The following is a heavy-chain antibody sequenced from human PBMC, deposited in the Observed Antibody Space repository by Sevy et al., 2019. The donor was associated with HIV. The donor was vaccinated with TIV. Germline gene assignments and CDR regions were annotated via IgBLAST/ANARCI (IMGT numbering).Heavy chain of an antibody. CDR1: GFTFDDYG. V-gene: IGHV3-20*04. CDR2: INWNGGSI. Sequence: GSLRLSCAASGFTFDDYGMSWVRQAPGKGLEWVSGINWNGGSISYADSVRGRFTISRDNAKNSLYLQMNSLRAEDTAFYYCARSGDDSSGFYYWWFDPWGQGTLVNVSS. CDR3: ARSGDDSSGFYYWWFDP. J-gene: IGHJ5*02. D-gene: IGHD3-22*01.